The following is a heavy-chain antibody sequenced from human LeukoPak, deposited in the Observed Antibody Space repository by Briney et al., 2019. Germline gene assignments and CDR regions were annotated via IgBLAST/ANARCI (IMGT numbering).Heavy chain of an antibody. CDR3: ARLWGSVSGYFDY. D-gene: IGHD2-21*01. Sequence: PGGSLRLSCAVSGYTFSSHGMHWVRQAPGKGLEWVAAIWYDGSDKYYADSVKGRFTISRVNSKNMLYLQMDSLRAEDTALYYCARLWGSVSGYFDYWGQGTLVTVSS. V-gene: IGHV3-33*01. J-gene: IGHJ4*02. CDR2: IWYDGSDK. CDR1: GYTFSSHG.